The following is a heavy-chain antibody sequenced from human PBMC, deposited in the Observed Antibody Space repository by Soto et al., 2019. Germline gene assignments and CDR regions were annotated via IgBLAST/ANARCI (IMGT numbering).Heavy chain of an antibody. V-gene: IGHV3-23*01. CDR1: GFTFSSYA. CDR2: ISGSGGST. J-gene: IGHJ3*02. CDR3: VRAPITMIVVVIAMDAFDI. D-gene: IGHD3-22*01. Sequence: PGGSLRLSCAASGFTFSSYAMSWVRQAPGKGLEWVSAISGSGGSTYYADSVKGRFTISRDNSKNTLYLQMNSLRAEDTAVYYCVRAPITMIVVVIAMDAFDIWGQGTMVTVSS.